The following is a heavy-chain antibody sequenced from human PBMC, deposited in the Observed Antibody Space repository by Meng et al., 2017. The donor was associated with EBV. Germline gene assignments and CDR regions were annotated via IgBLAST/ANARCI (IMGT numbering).Heavy chain of an antibody. J-gene: IGHJ5*02. Sequence: QVKLQQWGAGLLQPSDTLSLTCAVHGWSLSGYYWSWIRQPPGKGLEWIGEINHSGSTNYNPSLKSRVTISVDTSKNQFSLKLSSVTAADTAVYYCARGGGNRGGIVGATYRLNWFDPWGQGTLVTVSS. CDR3: ARGGGNRGGIVGATYRLNWFDP. V-gene: IGHV4-34*01. CDR1: GWSLSGYY. D-gene: IGHD1-26*01. CDR2: INHSGST.